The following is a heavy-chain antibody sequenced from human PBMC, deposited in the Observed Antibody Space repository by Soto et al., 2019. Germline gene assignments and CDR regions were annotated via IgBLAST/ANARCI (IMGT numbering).Heavy chain of an antibody. CDR1: GFSLSNARMG. CDR3: ARTSIAAAGTGRFRAFDI. CDR2: IFSNDEK. J-gene: IGHJ3*02. V-gene: IGHV2-26*01. Sequence: QVTLKESGPVLVKPTETLTLTCTVSGFSLSNARMGVSWIRQPPGKALEWLAHIFSNDEKSYSTSLKSRLTTSKDTSKSQLVLTMTNMDPVDTATYYCARTSIAAAGTGRFRAFDIWGQGTMVTVSS. D-gene: IGHD6-13*01.